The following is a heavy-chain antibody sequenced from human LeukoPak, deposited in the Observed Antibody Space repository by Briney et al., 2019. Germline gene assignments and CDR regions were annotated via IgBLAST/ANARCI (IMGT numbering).Heavy chain of an antibody. CDR3: ASPGYDILTPLDY. D-gene: IGHD3-9*01. V-gene: IGHV3-23*01. CDR1: GFTFSSYA. CDR2: ISGSGGST. J-gene: IGHJ4*02. Sequence: PGGSLRLSCAASGFTFSSYAVSWVRQAPGKGLEWVSAISGSGGSTYYADSVKGRFTISRDNSKNTLYLQMNSLRAEDTAVYYCASPGYDILTPLDYWGQGTLVTVSS.